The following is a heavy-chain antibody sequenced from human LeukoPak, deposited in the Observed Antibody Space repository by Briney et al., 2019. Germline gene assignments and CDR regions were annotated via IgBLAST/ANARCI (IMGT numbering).Heavy chain of an antibody. CDR3: ARDPYSYPGIAVAGF. J-gene: IGHJ4*02. CDR1: GFTFSSYA. Sequence: PGGSLRLSCAASGFTFSSYAMHWVRQAPGKGLEWVAVISYDGSNKYYADSVKGRFTISRDNSKNTLYLQMNSLRAEDTAVYYCARDPYSYPGIAVAGFWGQGTLVTVSS. V-gene: IGHV3-30-3*01. CDR2: ISYDGSNK. D-gene: IGHD6-19*01.